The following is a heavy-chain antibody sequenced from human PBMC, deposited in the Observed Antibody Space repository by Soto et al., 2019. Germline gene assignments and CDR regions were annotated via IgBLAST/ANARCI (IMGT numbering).Heavy chain of an antibody. CDR3: ATDTFGASHFQH. V-gene: IGHV3-21*01. CDR1: GFTFSTYT. CDR2: ISTSSTHI. D-gene: IGHD3-10*01. J-gene: IGHJ1*01. Sequence: EVQLVESGGGLVKPGGSLRLSCAASGFTFSTYTMNWVRQAPGKGLEWVSSISTSSTHIYYADSVKGRFTISRDNAKNSLYLQMNSLRAEDTAVFYCATDTFGASHFQHWGQGTLVTVSS.